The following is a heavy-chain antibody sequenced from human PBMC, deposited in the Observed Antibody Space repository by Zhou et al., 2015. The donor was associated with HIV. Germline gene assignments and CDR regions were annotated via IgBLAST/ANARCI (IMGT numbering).Heavy chain of an antibody. Sequence: QVQLVQSGTEVKKPGSSVKVSCKASGGTFSSYAISWVRQAPGQGLEWMGGIIPIFGTANYAQKFQGRVTITADESTSTAYMELSSLRSEDTAVYYCARDPTYYYDSSGYNRWFDPWGQGTLVTVSS. J-gene: IGHJ5*02. D-gene: IGHD3-22*01. V-gene: IGHV1-69*01. CDR1: GGTFSSYA. CDR2: IIPIFGTA. CDR3: ARDPTYYYDSSGYNRWFDP.